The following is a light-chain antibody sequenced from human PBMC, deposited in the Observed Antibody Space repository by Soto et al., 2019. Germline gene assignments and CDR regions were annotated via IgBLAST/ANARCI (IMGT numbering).Light chain of an antibody. CDR3: QQYGNSPLT. V-gene: IGKV3-20*01. CDR2: GAS. CDR1: QSVSSSY. Sequence: EIVLTQSPGTLSLSPGERATLSCRASQSVSSSYLAWYQQKPGQAPRLLIYGASSRATGIPDRFSGSGSGIDFALTISTLEPVDLAVFYCQQYGNSPLTFGEGTKVEI. J-gene: IGKJ4*01.